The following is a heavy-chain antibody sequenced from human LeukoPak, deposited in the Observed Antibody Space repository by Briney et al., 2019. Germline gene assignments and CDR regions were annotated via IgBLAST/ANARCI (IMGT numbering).Heavy chain of an antibody. D-gene: IGHD4-23*01. CDR3: AREATMVVTPDDAFDI. CDR2: ISSSSSYI. CDR1: GFTFSSYS. Sequence: GGSLRLSCAASGFTFSSYSMNWVRQAPGKGLEWVSSISSSSSYIYYADSVKGRFTISRDNAKNSLYLQMNSLRAEDTAVYYCAREATMVVTPDDAFDIWGQGTMVTVSS. J-gene: IGHJ3*02. V-gene: IGHV3-21*01.